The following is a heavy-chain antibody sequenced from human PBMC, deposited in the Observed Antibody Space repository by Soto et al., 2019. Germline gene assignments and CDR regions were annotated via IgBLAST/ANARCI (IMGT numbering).Heavy chain of an antibody. D-gene: IGHD2-2*01. CDR3: ARDLLVPAAIRYYGMDV. V-gene: IGHV3-53*01. Sequence: GGSLRLSCAASGFTVSSNYMSWVRQAPGKGLEWVSVIYSDGTTYYVDSVKGRFTISRDTSKNTLYLQMNSLRAEDTAVYYCARDLLVPAAIRYYGMDVWGQGTTVTAP. CDR1: GFTVSSNY. J-gene: IGHJ6*02. CDR2: IYSDGTT.